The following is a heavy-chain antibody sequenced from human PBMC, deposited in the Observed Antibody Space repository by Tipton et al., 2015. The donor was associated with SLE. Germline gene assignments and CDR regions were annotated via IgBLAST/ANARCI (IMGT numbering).Heavy chain of an antibody. J-gene: IGHJ4*02. CDR3: ASGPYCAGDCLSPLIY. V-gene: IGHV4-39*07. CDR2: IYYSGST. CDR1: GGSISSSSYY. Sequence: TLSLTCTVSGGSISSSSYYWGWIRQPPGKGLEWIGSIYYSGSTYYNPSLKSRVTISVDRSKNHFSLKLSSVTAADTAVYYCASGPYCAGDCLSPLIYWGQGTLVTVSS. D-gene: IGHD2-21*01.